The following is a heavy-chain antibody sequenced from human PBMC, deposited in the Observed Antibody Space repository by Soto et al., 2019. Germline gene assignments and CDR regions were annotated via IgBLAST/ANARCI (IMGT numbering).Heavy chain of an antibody. J-gene: IGHJ6*02. Sequence: GDSLRVSCKAWGYTFTSYAIHWVRQAPGQRLEWMGWINAGNGNTKYSQKFQGRVTITRDTSASTAYMELSSLRSEDTAVYYCARVYDSSGFYYYYGMDVWGQGTTVTVSS. D-gene: IGHD3-22*01. CDR2: INAGNGNT. CDR3: ARVYDSSGFYYYYGMDV. V-gene: IGHV1-3*01. CDR1: GYTFTSYA.